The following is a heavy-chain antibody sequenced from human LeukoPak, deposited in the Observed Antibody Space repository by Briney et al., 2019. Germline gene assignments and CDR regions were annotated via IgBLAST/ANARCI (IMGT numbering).Heavy chain of an antibody. J-gene: IGHJ6*03. CDR2: IYYSGST. D-gene: IGHD5-18*01. CDR1: GGSISSYH. V-gene: IGHV4-59*01. CDR3: ARAGTAMPWGYYYYYMDV. Sequence: SETLSLTCSVSGGSISSYHWSWIRQPPGKGLEWIGYIYYSGSTNYNPSLKSRVTISVDTSKNQFSLKLSSVTAADTAVYYCARAGTAMPWGYYYYYMDVWSKGTTVTVSS.